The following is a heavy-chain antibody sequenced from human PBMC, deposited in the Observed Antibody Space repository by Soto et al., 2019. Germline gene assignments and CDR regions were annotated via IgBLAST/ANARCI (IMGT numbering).Heavy chain of an antibody. Sequence: VGSLRLSCAASGFTFSSYGMHWVRQAPGKGLEWVAVISYDGSNKYYADSVKGRFTISRDNSKNTLYLQMNSLRAEDTAVYYCAKDLAAAPSGFDYWGQGTLVTVSS. CDR1: GFTFSSYG. CDR2: ISYDGSNK. D-gene: IGHD6-13*01. J-gene: IGHJ4*02. CDR3: AKDLAAAPSGFDY. V-gene: IGHV3-30*18.